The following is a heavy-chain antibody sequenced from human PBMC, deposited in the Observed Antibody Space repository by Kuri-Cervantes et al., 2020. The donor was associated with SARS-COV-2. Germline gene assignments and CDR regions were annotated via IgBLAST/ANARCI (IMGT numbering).Heavy chain of an antibody. Sequence: SVKVSCKASGGTFSSYAISWVRQAPGQGLEWMGGIIPIPGIPNYAQKFQGRVTITADKSTSTAYMELSSLRSEDTAVYYCAREGGDDAFDIWGQGTMVTVSS. J-gene: IGHJ3*02. V-gene: IGHV1-69*10. D-gene: IGHD1-26*01. CDR1: GGTFSSYA. CDR3: AREGGDDAFDI. CDR2: IIPIPGIP.